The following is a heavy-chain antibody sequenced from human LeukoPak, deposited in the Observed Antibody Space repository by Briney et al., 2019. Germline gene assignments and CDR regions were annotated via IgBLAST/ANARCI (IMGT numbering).Heavy chain of an antibody. D-gene: IGHD5-12*01. CDR2: IYSGGST. Sequence: PGGSLRLSCAASGFTVSSNYMSWVRQAPGKGLEWVSVIYSGGSTYYADSVKGRFTISRDNSKNTLYLQMNSLRAEDTAVYYCARSGYETLLSIDYWGQGTLVTVSS. CDR1: GFTVSSNY. V-gene: IGHV3-66*01. J-gene: IGHJ4*02. CDR3: ARSGYETLLSIDY.